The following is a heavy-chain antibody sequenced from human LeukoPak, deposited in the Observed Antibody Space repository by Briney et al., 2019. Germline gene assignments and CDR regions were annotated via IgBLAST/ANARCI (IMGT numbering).Heavy chain of an antibody. Sequence: GGSLRLSCAASGFTFSDYCMSWIRQAPGKGLEWVSYISSSSSTIYYADSVKGRFTISRDNSKNTLYLQMNSLRAEDTAVYYCASLGVYGSGSYYRENSHHHFDYWGQGTLVTVSS. J-gene: IGHJ4*02. V-gene: IGHV3-11*01. CDR3: ASLGVYGSGSYYRENSHHHFDY. CDR2: ISSSSSTI. CDR1: GFTFSDYC. D-gene: IGHD3-10*01.